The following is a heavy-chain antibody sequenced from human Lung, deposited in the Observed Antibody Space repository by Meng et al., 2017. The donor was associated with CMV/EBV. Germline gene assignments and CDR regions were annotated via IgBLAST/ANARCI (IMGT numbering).Heavy chain of an antibody. CDR2: IYSGGST. J-gene: IGHJ6*02. CDR1: GFTLSSNY. V-gene: IGHV3-53*01. Sequence: GESLKISCAASGFTLSSNYMSWVRQAPGKGLEWVSDIYSGGSTYYADPCKGRVTIYSNNSKNTLYLLMNSLRAEDTAVYYCATNNCSSASCYSLYCYCMDVWGQGTTVTVSS. CDR3: ATNNCSSASCYSLYCYCMDV. D-gene: IGHD2-2*01.